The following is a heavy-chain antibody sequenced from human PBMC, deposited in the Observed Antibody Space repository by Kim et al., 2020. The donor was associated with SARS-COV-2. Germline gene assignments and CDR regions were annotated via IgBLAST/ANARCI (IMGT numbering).Heavy chain of an antibody. CDR1: GFTFSSYA. J-gene: IGHJ4*02. CDR3: ARDRSKSGGSCYS. V-gene: IGHV3-30*04. CDR2: ISYDGSNK. Sequence: GGSLRLSCAASGFTFSSYAMHWVRQAPGKGLEWVAVISYDGSNKYYADSVKGRFTISRDNSKNTLYLQMNSLRAEDTAVYYCARDRSKSGGSCYSWGQGTLVTVSS. D-gene: IGHD2-15*01.